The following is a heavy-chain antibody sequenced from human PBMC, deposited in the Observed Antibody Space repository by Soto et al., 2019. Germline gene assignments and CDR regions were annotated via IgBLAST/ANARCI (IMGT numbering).Heavy chain of an antibody. CDR2: TSGNGGST. J-gene: IGHJ4*02. V-gene: IGHV3-23*01. CDR3: TRTLFIAARGVEPFDY. D-gene: IGHD6-6*01. CDR1: GFTFSDYA. Sequence: DVQLLESGGGLVQPGGSVRLSCAASGFTFSDYAMTWVRQAPGKGLEWVSHTSGNGGSTYYADSVKGRFTISRDNSRDTMHLQMNSLRAEDTALYYCTRTLFIAARGVEPFDYWGQGALVTVSS.